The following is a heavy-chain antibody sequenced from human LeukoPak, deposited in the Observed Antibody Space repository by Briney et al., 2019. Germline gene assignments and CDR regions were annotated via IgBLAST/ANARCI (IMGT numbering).Heavy chain of an antibody. Sequence: GESLKISCKGSGNSFTNHWIAWVRQMPGKGLEWMGIIYPGDSDTRYSPSFQDQVTISADKSISTAYLQWSSLKASDTAMYYCARVTGLSGQVDYWGQGTLATVSS. CDR2: IYPGDSDT. CDR1: GNSFTNHW. D-gene: IGHD5/OR15-5a*01. V-gene: IGHV5-51*01. J-gene: IGHJ4*02. CDR3: ARVTGLSGQVDY.